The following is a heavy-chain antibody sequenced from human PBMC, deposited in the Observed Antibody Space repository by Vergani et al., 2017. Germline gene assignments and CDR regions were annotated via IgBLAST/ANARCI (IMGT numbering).Heavy chain of an antibody. CDR3: ARYYYGSGSYFGY. D-gene: IGHD3-10*01. J-gene: IGHJ4*02. CDR1: GYSFTSYW. CDR2: NYPGDSDT. V-gene: IGHV5-51*01. Sequence: EVQLVQSGAEVKKPGESLKISCTGSGYSFTSYWIGWVRQMPGKGLEWMGINYPGDSDTRYSPSFKGQGTSAADKSISTAYLQWSSLKASDTAMYYCARYYYGSGSYFGYWGQGTLVTVSS.